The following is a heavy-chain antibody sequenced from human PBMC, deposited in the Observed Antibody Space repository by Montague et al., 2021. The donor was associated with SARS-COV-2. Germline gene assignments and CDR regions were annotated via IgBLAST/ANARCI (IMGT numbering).Heavy chain of an antibody. D-gene: IGHD3-3*01. J-gene: IGHJ4*02. CDR2: ITTGGTRA. Sequence: SLRLSCAASGFTFSNFAMYWVRQVPGKGPEWVSGITTGGTRAYYAHSVEGRFTISRDDSENTLYLQMNSLRAEDTGVYYCAKGQQLECILDYWGQGTLVTVSS. CDR3: AKGQQLECILDY. V-gene: IGHV3-23*01. CDR1: GFTFSNFA.